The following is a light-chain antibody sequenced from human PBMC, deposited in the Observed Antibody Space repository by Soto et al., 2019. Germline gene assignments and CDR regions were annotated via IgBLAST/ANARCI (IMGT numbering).Light chain of an antibody. CDR2: GSS. Sequence: EVVLTQSPGTLSLSPGERATLSCRASQSVSNKYLACYQQKPGQAPRLLIFGSSDRTTGIPDRFSGSGSGTDFTRTISRLEHEDFAVYYCQQYGSSPPYTFGQGTKLEIK. CDR1: QSVSNKY. CDR3: QQYGSSPPYT. V-gene: IGKV3-20*01. J-gene: IGKJ2*01.